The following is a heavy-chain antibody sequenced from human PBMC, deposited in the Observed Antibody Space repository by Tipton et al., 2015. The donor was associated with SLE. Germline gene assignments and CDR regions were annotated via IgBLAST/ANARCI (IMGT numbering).Heavy chain of an antibody. Sequence: TLSLTCSVSGVSINPNFWSWFRQPPGKGLEWIGYIYTSGRTNYNPSLKSRVTISVDTSKNQFSLKLSSVTATDTAVYYCARGHPGAFDIWGRGAMVTVSS. V-gene: IGHV4-4*08. CDR3: ARGHPGAFDI. CDR1: GVSINPNF. CDR2: IYTSGRT. J-gene: IGHJ3*02.